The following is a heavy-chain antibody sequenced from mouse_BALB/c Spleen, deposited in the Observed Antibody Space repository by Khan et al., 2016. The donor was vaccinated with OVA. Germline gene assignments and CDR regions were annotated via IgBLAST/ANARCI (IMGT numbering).Heavy chain of an antibody. J-gene: IGHJ1*01. CDR1: GYSITSDYA. D-gene: IGHD1-1*01. CDR3: AGRYYYGQWYFDV. Sequence: VQLKESGPGLVKPSQSLSLTCTVTGYSITSDYAWNWIRQFPGNKLEWMAYISYSGSTRSNPSLNSRISITRDTSKNQFFLQLNSVTTEDTATYYCAGRYYYGQWYFDVWGAGTTVTVSS. CDR2: ISYSGST. V-gene: IGHV3-2*02.